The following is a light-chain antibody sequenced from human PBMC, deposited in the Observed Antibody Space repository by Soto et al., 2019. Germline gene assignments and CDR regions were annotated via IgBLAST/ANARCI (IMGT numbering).Light chain of an antibody. CDR2: AAS. Sequence: DIQMTQSPSSLSASVGDRVTISFRASQSISNYLNWYRQKPGKAPKLLIYAASSLQSGVPSRFSGSGSGTEFALTISSLQPEDFATYYCQQLKNYPLTFGGGTKVDI. V-gene: IGKV1-17*01. J-gene: IGKJ4*01. CDR1: QSISNY. CDR3: QQLKNYPLT.